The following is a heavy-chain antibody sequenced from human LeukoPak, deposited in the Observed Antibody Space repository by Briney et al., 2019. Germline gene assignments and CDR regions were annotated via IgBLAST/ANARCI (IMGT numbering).Heavy chain of an antibody. CDR1: GYTFTSYD. Sequence: ASVKVSCKASGYTFTSYDINWVRQATGQGLEWMGWMNPNSGNTGYAQKFQGRVTVTRNTSISTAYMELSSLRSEDTAVYYCARSMVRGVILLDYWGQGTLVTVSS. D-gene: IGHD3-10*01. V-gene: IGHV1-8*03. CDR3: ARSMVRGVILLDY. J-gene: IGHJ4*01. CDR2: MNPNSGNT.